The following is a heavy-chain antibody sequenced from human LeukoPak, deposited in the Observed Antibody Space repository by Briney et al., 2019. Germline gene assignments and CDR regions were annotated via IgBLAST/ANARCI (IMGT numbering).Heavy chain of an antibody. V-gene: IGHV1-69*05. CDR3: ARAWYSNYFEYNWFDP. Sequence: SVKVSCKASGGTFSSYAISWVRQAPGQGLEWMGGIIPIFGTASYAQKFQGRVTITTDEFTSTAYMELSSLRSEDTAVYYCARAWYSNYFEYNWFDPWGQGTLVTVSS. J-gene: IGHJ5*02. CDR1: GGTFSSYA. CDR2: IIPIFGTA. D-gene: IGHD4-11*01.